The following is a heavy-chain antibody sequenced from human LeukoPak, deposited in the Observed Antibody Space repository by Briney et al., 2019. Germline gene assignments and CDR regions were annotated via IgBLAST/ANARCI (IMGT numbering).Heavy chain of an antibody. CDR2: INPNNGGT. CDR3: ARGRYSFDYYGEPYYYYMDV. V-gene: IGHV1-2*02. Sequence: ASVKVSCKASGYTFTGYYIHWVRQAPGQGLEWMGWINPNNGGTNFAQEFQGRVTMTRDTSISSAYMELSRLRSDDTAVYYCARGRYSFDYYGEPYYYYMDVWGKGTTVTVSS. D-gene: IGHD5-18*01. J-gene: IGHJ6*03. CDR1: GYTFTGYY.